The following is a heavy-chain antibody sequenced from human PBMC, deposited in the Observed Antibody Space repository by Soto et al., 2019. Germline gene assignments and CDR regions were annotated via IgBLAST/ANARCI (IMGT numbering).Heavy chain of an antibody. V-gene: IGHV4-59*01. J-gene: IGHJ5*02. D-gene: IGHD5-12*01. CDR1: GGSISSYY. CDR3: ARDTGSGYGNNWFDP. Sequence: LETLPLTCTVSGGSISSYYWSWIRQPPGKGLEWIGYIYYSGSTNYNPSLKSRVTISVDTSKNQFSLKLSSVTAADTAVYYCARDTGSGYGNNWFDPWGQGTLVTVSS. CDR2: IYYSGST.